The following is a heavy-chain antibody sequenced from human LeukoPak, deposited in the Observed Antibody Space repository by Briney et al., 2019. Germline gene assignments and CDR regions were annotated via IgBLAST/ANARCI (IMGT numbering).Heavy chain of an antibody. CDR2: IYYSGST. Sequence: PSETLSLTCTVSGGSISCYYWSWIRQPPGKGLEWIGYIYYSGSTNYNPSLKSRVTISVDTSKNQFSLKLSSVTAADTAVYYCARHARYYYDSSGRYYFDYWGQGTLVTVSS. CDR1: GGSISCYY. D-gene: IGHD3-22*01. V-gene: IGHV4-59*08. CDR3: ARHARYYYDSSGRYYFDY. J-gene: IGHJ4*02.